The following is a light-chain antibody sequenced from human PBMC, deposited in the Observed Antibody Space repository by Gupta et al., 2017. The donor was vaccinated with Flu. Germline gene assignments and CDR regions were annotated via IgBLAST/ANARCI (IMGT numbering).Light chain of an antibody. J-gene: IGLJ2*01. CDR3: QTWGTGSVV. CDR2: LNSDGSH. Sequence: SGHSSYAIAWHQQQPEKGPRYLMKLNSDGSHSKGDGIPDRFSGSSSGAERYLTISSLQSEDEADYCCQTWGTGSVVFGGGTKLTVL. V-gene: IGLV4-69*01. CDR1: SGHSSYA.